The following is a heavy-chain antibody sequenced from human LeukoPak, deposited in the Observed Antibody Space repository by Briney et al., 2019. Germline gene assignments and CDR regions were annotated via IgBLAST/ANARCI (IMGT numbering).Heavy chain of an antibody. CDR3: AKDRLPVQRGIDF. J-gene: IGHJ4*02. Sequence: GRSLRLSCAASGFTFSSYAMHWVRQAPGKGLEWVAVISYDGSNKYYADSVKGRFTISRDNSKNMLYLQMNGLRAEDTALYYCAKDRLPVQRGIDFWGQGTLVTVSS. CDR2: ISYDGSNK. D-gene: IGHD3-16*01. CDR1: GFTFSSYA. V-gene: IGHV3-30-3*01.